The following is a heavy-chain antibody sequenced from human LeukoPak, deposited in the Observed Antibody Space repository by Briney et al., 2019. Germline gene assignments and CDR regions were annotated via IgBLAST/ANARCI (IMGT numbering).Heavy chain of an antibody. D-gene: IGHD2-2*01. V-gene: IGHV1-18*01. Sequence: ASVKVSCKASGYTFTSYDINWVRQATGQGLEWMGWINPNSGNTDYAQKLQGRVTMTTDTSTSTAYMELRSLRSDDTAVYYCARGSVVVPAAIDYWGQGTLVTVSS. J-gene: IGHJ4*02. CDR3: ARGSVVVPAAIDY. CDR1: GYTFTSYD. CDR2: INPNSGNT.